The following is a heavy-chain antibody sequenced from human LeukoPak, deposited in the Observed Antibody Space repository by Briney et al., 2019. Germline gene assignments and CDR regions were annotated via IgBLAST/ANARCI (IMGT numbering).Heavy chain of an antibody. CDR3: AKGLSGSLDY. CDR1: GFTFDDYA. Sequence: PGGSLRLSCAASGFTFDDYAMHWVRQAPGKGLEWVSLISGDGGSTYYADSVKGRFTISRDNSKNSLYLQMNSLRTEDTALHYCAKGLSGSLDYWGQGTLVTVSS. D-gene: IGHD1-26*01. V-gene: IGHV3-43*02. CDR2: ISGDGGST. J-gene: IGHJ4*02.